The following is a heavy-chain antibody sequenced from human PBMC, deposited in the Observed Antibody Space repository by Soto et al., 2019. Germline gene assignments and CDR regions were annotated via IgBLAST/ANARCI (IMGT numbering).Heavy chain of an antibody. CDR1: GYTFTSYY. Sequence: ASVKVSCKASGYTFTSYYMHWVRQAPGQGLEWMGKINPSGGSTSYAQKYQGRVTMTRDTSTSTVYMELSSLRSEGTAVYYCARDPLPQLWPAYYFDYWGQGTLVTVSS. CDR2: INPSGGST. V-gene: IGHV1-46*01. D-gene: IGHD5-18*01. J-gene: IGHJ4*02. CDR3: ARDPLPQLWPAYYFDY.